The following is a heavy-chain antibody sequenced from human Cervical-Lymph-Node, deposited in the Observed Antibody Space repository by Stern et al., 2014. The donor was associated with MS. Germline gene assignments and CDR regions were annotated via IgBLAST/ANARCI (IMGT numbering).Heavy chain of an antibody. CDR1: GFTFRSYG. Sequence: QVQLVESGGGVVQPGTSLRLSCAASGFTFRSYGMHWVRQAPGKGLEWVALVWYDGSTAYYRNSVKGRFTISRDNSNNALFLQINSLPAEDTAVFYCARGHIPYAYNYLFDYWGQGTLVTVSS. CDR2: VWYDGSTA. J-gene: IGHJ4*02. CDR3: ARGHIPYAYNYLFDY. V-gene: IGHV3-33*01. D-gene: IGHD5-24*01.